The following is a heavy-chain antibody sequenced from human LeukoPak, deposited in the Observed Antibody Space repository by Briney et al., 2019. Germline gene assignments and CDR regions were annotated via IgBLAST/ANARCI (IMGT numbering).Heavy chain of an antibody. J-gene: IGHJ5*02. D-gene: IGHD6-13*01. V-gene: IGHV4-39*07. CDR3: ARDGQQLVRGDWFDL. CDR2: IYYSGST. Sequence: SETLSLTCTVSGGSITSSNYYWGWIRQPPGKGLEWIGSIYYSGSTYYNPSLSSLKSRVTISVDTSENRFSLKLSSVTAADTAVYYCARDGQQLVRGDWFDLWGQGILVTVSS. CDR1: GGSITSSNYY.